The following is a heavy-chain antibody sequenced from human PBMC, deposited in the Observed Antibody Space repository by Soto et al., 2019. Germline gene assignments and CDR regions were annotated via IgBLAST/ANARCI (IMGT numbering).Heavy chain of an antibody. V-gene: IGHV1-3*01. CDR1: GYTFTSYA. D-gene: IGHD2-2*01. Sequence: GASVKVSCKASGYTFTSYAMHWVRQAPGQRLEWMGWINAGNGNTKYSQKFQGRVTITRDTSASTAYMELSSLRSEDTAVYYCARYCGRSTSCYGFDYWGQGTLVTVSS. J-gene: IGHJ4*02. CDR3: ARYCGRSTSCYGFDY. CDR2: INAGNGNT.